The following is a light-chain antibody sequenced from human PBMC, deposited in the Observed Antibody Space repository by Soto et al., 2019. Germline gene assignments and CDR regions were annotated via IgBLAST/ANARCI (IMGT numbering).Light chain of an antibody. CDR3: LQDYNYPLT. J-gene: IGKJ4*01. CDR1: QGIRND. Sequence: AIQMTQSPSSLSASVGDRVTITCRASQGIRNDLGWYQQKLGKAPKLLIYAASSLQSGVPSRFSGSGSGTDLTLTISSLQPEDFATYYCLQDYNYPLTFGGGTKVDIK. V-gene: IGKV1-6*01. CDR2: AAS.